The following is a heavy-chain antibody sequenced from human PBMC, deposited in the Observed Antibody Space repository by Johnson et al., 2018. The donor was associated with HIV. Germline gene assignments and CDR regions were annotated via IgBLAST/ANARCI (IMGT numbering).Heavy chain of an antibody. CDR3: ARVGAEDAFDI. V-gene: IGHV3-33*01. D-gene: IGHD3-16*01. J-gene: IGHJ3*02. CDR2: IWYDGSNK. Sequence: QVQLVESGGGVVQPGRSLRLSCAASGFTFSSYGMHWVRQAPGKGLEWVAVIWYDGSNKYYADSVKGRFTISRDNAKNSLYLQMNSLRAEDTAVYYCARVGAEDAFDIWGQGTMVTVSS. CDR1: GFTFSSYG.